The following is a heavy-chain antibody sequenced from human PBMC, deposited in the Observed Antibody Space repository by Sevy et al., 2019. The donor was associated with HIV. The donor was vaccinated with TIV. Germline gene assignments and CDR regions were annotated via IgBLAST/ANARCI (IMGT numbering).Heavy chain of an antibody. Sequence: SETLSLTCTVSGGSISSSSYYWGWIRQPPGKGLEWIGSIYYSGSTYYNPSLKSRVTISVDTSKTQFSLKLSSVTAADTAVYYCAGHRGGAGYYYDSSGPTLTDYWGQGTLVTVSS. V-gene: IGHV4-39*01. J-gene: IGHJ4*02. CDR1: GGSISSSSYY. D-gene: IGHD3-22*01. CDR3: AGHRGGAGYYYDSSGPTLTDY. CDR2: IYYSGST.